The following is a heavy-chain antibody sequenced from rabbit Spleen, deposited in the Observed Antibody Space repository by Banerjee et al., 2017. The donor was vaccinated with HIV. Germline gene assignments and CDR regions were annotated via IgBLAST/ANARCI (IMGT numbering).Heavy chain of an antibody. V-gene: IGHV1S40*01. J-gene: IGHJ6*01. CDR3: ARDTASSFSSYGMDL. Sequence: QSLEESGGDLGKPGASLTRTCTASGVSFSISSYMCWVRQAPGKGLEWIACIDAGSSGFTYFATWAKGRFTISKTSSTTVTLQMTRLTAADTATYFCARDTASSFSSYGMDLWGPGTLVTVS. CDR1: GVSFSISSY. D-gene: IGHD8-1*01. CDR2: IDAGSSGFT.